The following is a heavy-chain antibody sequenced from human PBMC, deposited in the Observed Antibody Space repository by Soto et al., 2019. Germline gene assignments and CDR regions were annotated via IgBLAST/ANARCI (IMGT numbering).Heavy chain of an antibody. CDR3: TSRDPGTSVDY. Sequence: SETLSLTCAVSGGSFTSNNWWTWVRQPPGQGLEWIGEIYRTGSTNYNPSLKSRVTISLDKSENQFSLKVTSLTAADTAVYYCTSRDPGTSVDYWGQGTLVTVSS. CDR2: IYRTGST. D-gene: IGHD1-7*01. J-gene: IGHJ4*02. V-gene: IGHV4-4*02. CDR1: GGSFTSNNW.